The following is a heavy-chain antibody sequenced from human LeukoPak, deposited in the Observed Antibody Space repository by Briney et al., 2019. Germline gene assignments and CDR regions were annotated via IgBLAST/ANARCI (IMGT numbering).Heavy chain of an antibody. J-gene: IGHJ4*02. V-gene: IGHV1-2*02. D-gene: IGHD6-13*01. Sequence: GASVKVSCKASGYTFTGYYMHWVRQAPAQGLEWMGWINPNSGGTNYAQKFQGRVTMTRDTSISTAYMELSRLRSDDTAVYYCATHSLSSSWYDYWGQGTLVTVSS. CDR2: INPNSGGT. CDR3: ATHSLSSSWYDY. CDR1: GYTFTGYY.